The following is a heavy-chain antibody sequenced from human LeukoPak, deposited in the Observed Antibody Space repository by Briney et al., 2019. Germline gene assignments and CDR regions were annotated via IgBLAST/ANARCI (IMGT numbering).Heavy chain of an antibody. CDR1: GGSISDYY. D-gene: IGHD3-16*01. CDR2: FYNSGSS. CDR3: TRGAGWLIDY. V-gene: IGHV4-59*01. Sequence: EPSETLSLTCTVSGGSISDYYRGWIRQPQGKGLEWIGYFYNSGSSTYNPSLKSRVTISVDTSKEQFSLKVNSVTAADTAVYYCTRGAGWLIDYWGQGILVTVSS. J-gene: IGHJ4*02.